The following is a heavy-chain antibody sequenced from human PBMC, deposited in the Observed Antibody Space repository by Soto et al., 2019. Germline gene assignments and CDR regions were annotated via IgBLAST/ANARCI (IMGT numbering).Heavy chain of an antibody. Sequence: QLQLQESGPGLVKPSETLSLTCTVSGGSISSSSSYWGWIRQPPGKGLEWIGSIYNSGSTYYNPSLKSRVTSAVDTSKNQFARRLSSGTAADTAVYYCARPSVKSGYESGEGDYWGQGTLVTVSS. V-gene: IGHV4-39*01. J-gene: IGHJ4*02. CDR2: IYNSGST. CDR3: ARPSVKSGYESGEGDY. D-gene: IGHD5-12*01. CDR1: GGSISSSSSY.